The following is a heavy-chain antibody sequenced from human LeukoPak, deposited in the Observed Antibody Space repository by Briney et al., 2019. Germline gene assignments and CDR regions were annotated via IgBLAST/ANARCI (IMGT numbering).Heavy chain of an antibody. CDR3: ARENPDIVVVVAATPGWFDP. CDR1: GYTFTSYG. D-gene: IGHD2-15*01. V-gene: IGHV1-18*01. J-gene: IGHJ5*02. CDR2: ISAYNGNT. Sequence: GASVKVSCKASGYTFTSYGISWVRQAPGRGLEWMGWISAYNGNTNYAQKLQGRVTMTTDTSTSTAYMELRSLRSDDTAVYYCARENPDIVVVVAATPGWFDPWGQGTLVTVSS.